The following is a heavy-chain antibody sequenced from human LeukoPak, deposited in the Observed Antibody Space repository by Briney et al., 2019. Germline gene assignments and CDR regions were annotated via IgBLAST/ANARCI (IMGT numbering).Heavy chain of an antibody. CDR1: GFTFDDYA. J-gene: IGHJ4*02. CDR3: ARTDSSSWYSHFDY. D-gene: IGHD6-13*01. V-gene: IGHV3-9*01. Sequence: GGSLRLSCAASGFTFDDYAMHWVRQAPGKGLEWVSGISWNSGSIGYADSVKGRFTISRDNAKNSLYLQMNSLRAEDTAVYYCARTDSSSWYSHFDYWGQGTLVTVSS. CDR2: ISWNSGSI.